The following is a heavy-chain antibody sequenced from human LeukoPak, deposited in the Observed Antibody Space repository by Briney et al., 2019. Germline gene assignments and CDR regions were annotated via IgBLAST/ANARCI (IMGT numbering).Heavy chain of an antibody. J-gene: IGHJ3*02. CDR3: GSLVVNEYCSGGSCYGAFDI. CDR2: IYYSGST. Sequence: NPSETLSLTCTVSGGSISSYYWSWIRQPPGKGLEWIGYIYYSGSTNYNPSLKSRVTISVDTSKNQFSLKLSSVTAADTAVYYCGSLVVNEYCSGGSCYGAFDIWGQGTMVTVSS. V-gene: IGHV4-59*01. CDR1: GGSISSYY. D-gene: IGHD2-15*01.